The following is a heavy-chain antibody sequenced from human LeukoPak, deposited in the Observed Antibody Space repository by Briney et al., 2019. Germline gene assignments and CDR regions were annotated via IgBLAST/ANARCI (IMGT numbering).Heavy chain of an antibody. V-gene: IGHV4-59*01. D-gene: IGHD3-9*01. Sequence: SETLSLTCTVSGGSISSYYWSWIRQPPGKGLEWIGYIYYSGSTNYNPSLKSRVTISVDTSKNQFSPKLSSVTAADTAVYYCARALVEGNAFDIWGQGTMVTVSS. CDR2: IYYSGST. J-gene: IGHJ3*02. CDR3: ARALVEGNAFDI. CDR1: GGSISSYY.